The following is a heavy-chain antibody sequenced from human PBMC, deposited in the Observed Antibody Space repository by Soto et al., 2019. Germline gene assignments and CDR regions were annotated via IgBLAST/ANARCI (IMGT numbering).Heavy chain of an antibody. J-gene: IGHJ4*02. V-gene: IGHV5-51*03. D-gene: IGHD1-1*01. CDR2: IYPGDSDT. CDR1: GYRFTSYW. Sequence: EVQLVQSGAEVKKPGESLKISCKGSGYRFTSYWIVWVRQMPGKGLEWMGIIYPGDSDTRYSPSFQGQVTISDEKSFSTAYLEWSSLKASDTAMYYCARLWPPRETTRFDCWGQGTLDTVSS. CDR3: ARLWPPRETTRFDC.